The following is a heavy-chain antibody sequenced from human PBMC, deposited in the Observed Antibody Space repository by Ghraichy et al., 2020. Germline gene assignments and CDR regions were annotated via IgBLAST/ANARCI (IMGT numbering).Heavy chain of an antibody. CDR3: AKRIEYSSPSAYFDN. V-gene: IGHV3-23*01. CDR1: GFTFRSYA. CDR2: ISDSGGDT. J-gene: IGHJ4*02. D-gene: IGHD6-6*01. Sequence: SCAASGFTFRSYAMSWVRQAPGKGLEWVAAISDSGGDTYYADSVKGRFTISRDNSKNTLYLQMNSLRAEDTAVYYCAKRIEYSSPSAYFDNWGQGTLVTVSS.